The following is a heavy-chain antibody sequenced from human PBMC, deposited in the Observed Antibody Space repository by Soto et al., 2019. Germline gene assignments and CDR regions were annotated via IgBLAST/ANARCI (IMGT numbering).Heavy chain of an antibody. CDR2: IIPILGIA. CDR1: GGTFSSYI. J-gene: IGHJ4*02. Sequence: QVQLVQSGAEVKKPGSSVKVSCKASGGTFSSYIIIWVRQAPGQGLEWMGKIIPILGIANYAQQFQGRVTITADKSTSTAYMELSSLRSEATAVYYCARGFGSGSYAVDHWGQGTLVTVSS. D-gene: IGHD3-10*01. V-gene: IGHV1-69*02. CDR3: ARGFGSGSYAVDH.